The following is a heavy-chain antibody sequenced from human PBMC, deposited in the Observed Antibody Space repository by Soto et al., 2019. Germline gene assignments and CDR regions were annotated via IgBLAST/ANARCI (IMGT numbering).Heavy chain of an antibody. CDR1: GFTFSGSA. CDR3: TRHEGYCSSTSCYYFDY. V-gene: IGHV3-73*02. J-gene: IGHJ4*02. CDR2: IRSKANSYAT. Sequence: EVQLVESGGGLVQPGGSLKLSCAASGFTFSGSAMHWVRQASGKGLEWVGRIRSKANSYATAYAASVKGRFTISREDSKNTAYLQMDSLKTEDTAVYYCTRHEGYCSSTSCYYFDYWGQGTLVTVSS. D-gene: IGHD2-2*01.